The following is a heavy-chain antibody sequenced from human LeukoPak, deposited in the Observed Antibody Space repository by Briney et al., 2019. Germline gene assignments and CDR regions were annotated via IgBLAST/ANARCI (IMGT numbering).Heavy chain of an antibody. D-gene: IGHD5-18*01. Sequence: SETLSLTCTVSDGSISSYYWSWIRQPPGKGLEWIGYIYYSGSTNYNPSLKSRVTISVDTSKNQFSLKLSSVTAADTAVYYCARDRRYSYGFDYWGQGTLVTVSS. J-gene: IGHJ4*02. CDR1: DGSISSYY. V-gene: IGHV4-59*01. CDR3: ARDRRYSYGFDY. CDR2: IYYSGST.